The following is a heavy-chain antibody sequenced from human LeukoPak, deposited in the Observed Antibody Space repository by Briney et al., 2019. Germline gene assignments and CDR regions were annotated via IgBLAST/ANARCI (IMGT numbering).Heavy chain of an antibody. J-gene: IGHJ4*02. V-gene: IGHV3-11*04. CDR3: ARRRTAMEFDY. CDR2: ISSSGSTI. CDR1: GGSISSSSYY. D-gene: IGHD5-18*01. Sequence: LSLTCTVSGGSISSSSYYWGWIRQAPGKGLEWVSYISSSGSTIYYADSVKGRFTISRDNAKNSLYLQMNSLRAEDTAVYYCARRRTAMEFDYWGQGTLVTVSS.